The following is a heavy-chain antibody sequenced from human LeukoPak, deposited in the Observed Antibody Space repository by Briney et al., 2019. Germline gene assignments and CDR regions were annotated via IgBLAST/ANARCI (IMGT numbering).Heavy chain of an antibody. CDR2: IIPIFGTA. D-gene: IGHD3-16*01. J-gene: IGHJ4*02. V-gene: IGHV1-69*13. CDR3: ARGTWITSNLLDY. CDR1: GGTFSSYA. Sequence: GASVKVSCKASGGTFSSYAISWVRQAPGQGLEWMGGIIPIFGTANYAQKFQGRVTITADESTSTAYMELSSLRSEDTAVYYCARGTWITSNLLDYWGQGTLVTVSS.